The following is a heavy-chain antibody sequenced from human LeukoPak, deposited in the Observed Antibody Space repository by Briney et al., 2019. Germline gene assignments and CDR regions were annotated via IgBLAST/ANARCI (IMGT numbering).Heavy chain of an antibody. Sequence: PGGSLRLSCAVSGFPLSDAWMNWVRQAPGKGLEWVGRIKNKDEGEKTDYAAPVKGRFTISRDDSKATLFLQMNSLKMEDTAIYYCTTGIDYGGGYWGQGTLVSVSS. J-gene: IGHJ4*02. CDR3: TTGIDYGGGY. V-gene: IGHV3-15*07. CDR1: GFPLSDAW. CDR2: IKNKDEGEKT. D-gene: IGHD3-16*01.